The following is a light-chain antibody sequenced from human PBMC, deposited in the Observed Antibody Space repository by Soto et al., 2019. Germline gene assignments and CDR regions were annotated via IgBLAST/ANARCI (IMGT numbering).Light chain of an antibody. CDR3: QHYNNWPPWT. V-gene: IGKV3-15*01. Sequence: EIVMTQSPATLSVSPGERATLSCRASQSVSSNLAWYQQKPGQAPRLLIYGASTRATGIPARFRGSGSGTEFTLTISSLQSEVFAVYYCQHYNNWPPWTFGQGTKVEIK. CDR2: GAS. J-gene: IGKJ1*01. CDR1: QSVSSN.